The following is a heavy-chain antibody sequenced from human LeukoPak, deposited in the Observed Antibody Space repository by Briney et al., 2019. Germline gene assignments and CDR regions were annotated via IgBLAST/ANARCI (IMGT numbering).Heavy chain of an antibody. V-gene: IGHV3-72*01. J-gene: IGHJ4*02. D-gene: IGHD3-22*01. CDR1: GFRFSDHY. Sequence: PGGSLRLSCAVSGFRFSDHYMDWVRQAPGKGLEWVGRSRNKDHRYSTEYAASVKGRFTISRDDSKNSLYLQMNSLKTEDTAVYYCARGDVSSGYHYVGGYWGQGTLVTVSS. CDR2: SRNKDHRYST. CDR3: ARGDVSSGYHYVGGY.